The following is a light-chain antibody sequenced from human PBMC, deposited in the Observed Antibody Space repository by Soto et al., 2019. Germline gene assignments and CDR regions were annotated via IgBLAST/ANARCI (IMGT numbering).Light chain of an antibody. J-gene: IGLJ1*01. CDR2: RNS. V-gene: IGLV1-47*01. Sequence: QPVLTQSPSASGTPGQRVTISCYGSASTIGRNYVYWYQQLPGTAPKLLIYRNSQRPSGVPDRFSGSKSGTSASLAISGLRSEDEADYYCAAWDDNLSGLYVFGAGTKVTVL. CDR3: AAWDDNLSGLYV. CDR1: ASTIGRNY.